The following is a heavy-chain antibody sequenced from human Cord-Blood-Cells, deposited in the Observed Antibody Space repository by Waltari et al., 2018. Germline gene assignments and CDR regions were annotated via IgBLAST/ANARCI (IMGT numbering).Heavy chain of an antibody. CDR2: IYYSGST. J-gene: IGHJ5*02. Sequence: QLQLQESGPGLVKPSETLSLTRTVSGGSISSSSYYSGVIRQPPGKGLEWIGSIYYSGSTYYNPSLKSRVTISVDTSKNQFSLKLSSVTAADTAVYYCARQGVTMVRRTFDPWGQGTLVTVSS. D-gene: IGHD3-10*01. CDR1: GGSISSSSYY. CDR3: ARQGVTMVRRTFDP. V-gene: IGHV4-39*01.